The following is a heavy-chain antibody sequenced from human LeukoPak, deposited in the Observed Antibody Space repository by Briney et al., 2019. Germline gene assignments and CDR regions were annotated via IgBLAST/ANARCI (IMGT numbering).Heavy chain of an antibody. CDR2: ISASGGST. D-gene: IGHD5-18*01. Sequence: GGSLRLSCAASGFTFSSSAMSWVRQVPGKGLEWVSGISASGGSTYYADSVRGRFTISRDNSKNTLYLQMNSLRAEDTAVYYCARGGIQLWSASVPFDYWGQGTLVAVSP. V-gene: IGHV3-23*01. CDR3: ARGGIQLWSASVPFDY. CDR1: GFTFSSSA. J-gene: IGHJ4*02.